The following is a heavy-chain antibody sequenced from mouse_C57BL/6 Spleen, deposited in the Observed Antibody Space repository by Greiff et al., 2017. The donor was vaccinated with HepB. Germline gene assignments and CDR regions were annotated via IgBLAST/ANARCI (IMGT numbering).Heavy chain of an antibody. J-gene: IGHJ2*01. CDR2: ISDGGSYT. CDR1: GFTFSSYA. V-gene: IGHV5-4*01. CDR3: ARDRGIYYYGSSYVEYFDY. Sequence: EVQLVESGGGLVKPGGSLKLSCAASGFTFSSYAMSWVRQTPEKRLEWVATISDGGSYTYYPDNVKGRFTISRDNAKNNLYLQMSHLKSEDTAMYYCARDRGIYYYGSSYVEYFDYWGQGTTLTVSS. D-gene: IGHD1-1*01.